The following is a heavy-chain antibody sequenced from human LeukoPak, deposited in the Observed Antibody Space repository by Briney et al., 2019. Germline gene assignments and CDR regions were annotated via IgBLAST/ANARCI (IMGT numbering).Heavy chain of an antibody. CDR3: ARDSSSFIAAAAY. CDR1: GFTFSSSA. CDR2: ISNNGGYT. J-gene: IGHJ4*02. V-gene: IGHV3-23*01. Sequence: PGGSLRLSCAASGFTFSSSAMSWVRQAPGKGLEWVSAISNNGGYTYYADSVQGRFTISRDNSKNTLYLQMNSLRAEDTAVYYCARDSSSFIAAAAYWGQGTLVTVSS. D-gene: IGHD6-13*01.